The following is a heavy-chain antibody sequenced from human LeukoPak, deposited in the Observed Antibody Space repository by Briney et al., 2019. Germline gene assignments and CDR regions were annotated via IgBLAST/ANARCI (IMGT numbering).Heavy chain of an antibody. V-gene: IGHV4-31*03. J-gene: IGHJ4*02. D-gene: IGHD5-18*01. CDR2: IYNSGTT. CDR1: GGSISTGGYY. Sequence: SQTLSLTCTVSGGSISTGGYYWTWIRQHPGKGLEWIGYIYNSGTTYYNPSLESRVTISGNTSKNQFSLKLSSVTAPDTAVYYCARTAGWSYGFDYWGQGTLVTVSS. CDR3: ARTAGWSYGFDY.